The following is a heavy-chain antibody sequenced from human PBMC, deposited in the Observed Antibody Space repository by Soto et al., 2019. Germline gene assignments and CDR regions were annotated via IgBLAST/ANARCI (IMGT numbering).Heavy chain of an antibody. J-gene: IGHJ6*02. Sequence: EASVKVSCKASGYTFTSYYMHWVRQAPGQGLEWMGIINPSGGSTSYAQKFQGRVTMTRDTSTSTVYMELSSLRSEDTAVYYCARDLRSSGWYDAYYYYGMDVWGQGTTVTVSS. CDR1: GYTFTSYY. D-gene: IGHD6-19*01. CDR2: INPSGGST. CDR3: ARDLRSSGWYDAYYYYGMDV. V-gene: IGHV1-46*01.